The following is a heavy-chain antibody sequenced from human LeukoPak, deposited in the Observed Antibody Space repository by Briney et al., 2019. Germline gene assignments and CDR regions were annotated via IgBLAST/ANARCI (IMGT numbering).Heavy chain of an antibody. J-gene: IGHJ4*02. Sequence: PSETPSLTCTVSGGSISSYYWTWIRQPPGKGLEWIGYIYYSGSTNYNPSLKSRVTISVDTSKNQFSLKLSSVTAADTAVYYCARSDGGYYFDYWGQGTLVTVSS. CDR3: ARSDGGYYFDY. V-gene: IGHV4-59*08. CDR2: IYYSGST. CDR1: GGSISSYY. D-gene: IGHD3-16*01.